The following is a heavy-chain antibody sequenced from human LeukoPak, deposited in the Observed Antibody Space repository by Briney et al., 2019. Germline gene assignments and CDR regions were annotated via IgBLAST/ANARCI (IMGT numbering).Heavy chain of an antibody. CDR1: GFTFSNYS. CDR2: ISSSSIYI. D-gene: IGHD3-3*01. J-gene: IGHJ4*02. CDR3: AREGAKDDDFWSGYYNPHY. V-gene: IGHV3-21*06. Sequence: GGSLRLSCVPSGFTFSNYSLSWVRQAPGKGLEWVSSISSSSIYIYYADSVKGRFTISRDNGKSSLYLQMNSLRAEDTAIYYCAREGAKDDDFWSGYYNPHYWGQGTLVTVSS.